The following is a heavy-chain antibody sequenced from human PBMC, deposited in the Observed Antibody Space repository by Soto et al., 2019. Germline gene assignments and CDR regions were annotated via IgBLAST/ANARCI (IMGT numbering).Heavy chain of an antibody. CDR3: ARDHCSGGSCYQNDAFDI. CDR2: ISSSGSTI. Sequence: GGSLRLSCAASGFTFSDYYMSWIRQAPGKGLEWVSYISSSGSTIYYADSVKGRFTISRDNAKNSLYLQMNSLRAEDTAVYYCARDHCSGGSCYQNDAFDIWGQGTMVTVSS. J-gene: IGHJ3*02. D-gene: IGHD2-15*01. V-gene: IGHV3-11*01. CDR1: GFTFSDYY.